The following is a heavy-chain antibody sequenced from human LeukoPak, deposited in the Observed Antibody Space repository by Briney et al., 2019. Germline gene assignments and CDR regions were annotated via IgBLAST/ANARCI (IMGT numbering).Heavy chain of an antibody. CDR1: GYIFTTYS. V-gene: IGHV1-46*01. D-gene: IGHD2-8*01. J-gene: IGHJ5*02. CDR3: ARKWSSRDWFDP. Sequence: ASVKVSCKASGYIFTTYSIHWVRQAPGQGLEWIGMINPRGDTTAYAQKFQGRVTMTSDTSTTTIYMELSSLKSEDTGLYYCARKWSSRDWFDPWGRGTLVTVSS. CDR2: INPRGDTT.